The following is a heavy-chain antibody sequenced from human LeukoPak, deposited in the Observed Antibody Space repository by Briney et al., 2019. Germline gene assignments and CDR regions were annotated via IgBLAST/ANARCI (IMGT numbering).Heavy chain of an antibody. CDR2: IYYSGST. CDR1: GGSISSSSYY. CDR3: ATTLMVYAMFSKGGSGSYWTHNPNFDY. D-gene: IGHD3-10*01. Sequence: PSETLSLTCTVSGGSISSSSYYWGWIRQPPGKGLEWIGSIYYSGSTYYNPSLKSRVTISVDTSKNQFSLKLSSVTAADTAVYYCATTLMVYAMFSKGGSGSYWTHNPNFDYWGQGTLVTVSS. J-gene: IGHJ4*02. V-gene: IGHV4-39*07.